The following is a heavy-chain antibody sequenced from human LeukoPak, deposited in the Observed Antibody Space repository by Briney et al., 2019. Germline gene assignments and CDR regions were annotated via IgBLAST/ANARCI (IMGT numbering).Heavy chain of an antibody. J-gene: IGHJ4*02. D-gene: IGHD5-12*01. V-gene: IGHV5-51*01. CDR2: IFPGDSNA. CDR3: ARRGYSGYDYGDYFDY. Sequence: GESLQISCQASGYRFTDYWIAWVRQMPGIGLEWMGIIFPGDSNARYRPSFQGHVTISVDKSITTAYLQWRSLKASDTAMYYCARRGYSGYDYGDYFDYWGQGTLVTVSS. CDR1: GYRFTDYW.